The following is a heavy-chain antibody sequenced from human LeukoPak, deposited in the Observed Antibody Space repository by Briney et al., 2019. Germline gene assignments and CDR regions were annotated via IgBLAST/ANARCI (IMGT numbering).Heavy chain of an antibody. CDR1: GYTFTNYY. J-gene: IGHJ4*02. Sequence: ASVKVSCKASGYTFTNYYMHWVRQAPGQGLEWMGMINPSGASTNYEQKFQGRVTMTRDTSTNTVYMEVSSLRAEDTAVYYCAREVGYCTGGSCPGYWRQGTRVTVSS. CDR2: INPSGAST. V-gene: IGHV1-46*01. CDR3: AREVGYCTGGSCPGY. D-gene: IGHD2-15*01.